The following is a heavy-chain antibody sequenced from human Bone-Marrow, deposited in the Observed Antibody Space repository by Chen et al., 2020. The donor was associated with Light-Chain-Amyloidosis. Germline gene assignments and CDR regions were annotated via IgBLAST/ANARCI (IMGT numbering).Heavy chain of an antibody. CDR2: IYSGGIT. Sequence: EVQLVETGGGLIQPGGSLRLSCEASGFIVSDNYITLVRQAPGKGLEWVSVIYSGGITYYADSRNTLYLQMNSLRAEDTAIYYCASTTVTTRHVGAFDIWGQGTKVTVSS. CDR1: GFIVSDNY. V-gene: IGHV3-53*02. D-gene: IGHD4-17*01. J-gene: IGHJ3*02. CDR3: ASTTVTTRHVGAFDI.